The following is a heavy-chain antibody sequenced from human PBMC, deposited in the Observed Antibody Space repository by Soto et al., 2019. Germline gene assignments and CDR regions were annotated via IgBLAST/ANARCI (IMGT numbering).Heavy chain of an antibody. J-gene: IGHJ4*02. V-gene: IGHV4-30-4*01. D-gene: IGHD3-22*01. Sequence: QVQLQESGPGLVKPSQTLSLTCTVSGGSISSGDYYWSWLRQPPGKVLEWIGYIYYSGSTYYNPSLKSRVTISVDPSKNQFALKLSSVTAADTAVYYCARVLGDSSGYYYDYCGQGTLVTVSS. CDR3: ARVLGDSSGYYYDY. CDR1: GGSISSGDYY. CDR2: IYYSGST.